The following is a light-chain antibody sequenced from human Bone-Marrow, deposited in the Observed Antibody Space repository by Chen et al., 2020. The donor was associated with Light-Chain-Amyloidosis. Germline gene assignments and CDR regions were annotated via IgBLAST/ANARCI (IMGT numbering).Light chain of an antibody. CDR3: QSADSSGTYEVI. CDR1: DLPTKY. Sequence: SYELTQPPSVSVSPGQTARITCSGDDLPTKYAYWYQQKPGQAPVQVIHRDTERPSGISERFSCSSSGTTATLTISVVQAEDEADYHCQSADSSGTYEVIFGGGTKLTVL. J-gene: IGLJ2*01. V-gene: IGLV3-25*03. CDR2: RDT.